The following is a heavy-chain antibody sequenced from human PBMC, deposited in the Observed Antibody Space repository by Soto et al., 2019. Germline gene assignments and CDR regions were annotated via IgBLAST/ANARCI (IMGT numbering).Heavy chain of an antibody. J-gene: IGHJ3*02. CDR3: ARGLEKSAGGAFAI. V-gene: IGHV3-33*01. Sequence: SLRLSCAGSALLLSRSAMHWLRQAPGKGLEWVAGIPHYGSTEDYTHSVRGRFTISRDNSKNTWSLRMNSLRVEDTAVYYCARGLEKSAGGAFAIWGQGRMVTVS. D-gene: IGHD3-10*01. CDR2: IPHYGSTE. CDR1: ALLLSRSA.